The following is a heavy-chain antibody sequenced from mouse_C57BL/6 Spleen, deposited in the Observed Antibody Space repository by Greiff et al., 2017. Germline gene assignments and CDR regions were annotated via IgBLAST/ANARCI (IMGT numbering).Heavy chain of an antibody. CDR2: ISSGSSTI. V-gene: IGHV5-17*01. D-gene: IGHD4-1*01. CDR1: GFTFSDYG. J-gene: IGHJ1*03. CDR3: ARNWDSSYWYFDV. Sequence: EVHLVESGGGLVKPGGSLKLSCAASGFTFSDYGMHWVRQAPEKGLEWVAYISSGSSTIYYADTVKGRFTISRDNAKNTLFLQMTSLRSEDTAMYDCARNWDSSYWYFDVWGTGTTVTVSS.